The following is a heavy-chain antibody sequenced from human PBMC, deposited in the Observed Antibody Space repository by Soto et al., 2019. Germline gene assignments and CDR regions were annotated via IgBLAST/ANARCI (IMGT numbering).Heavy chain of an antibody. V-gene: IGHV4-59*08. CDR2: MYYSGST. D-gene: IGHD3-16*01. Sequence: QVQLQESGPGLVKPSETLSLSCSVSGGSISGHYWSWVRQTPGKGLEWIGYMYYSGSTNYNPSPKSRVTISGDTSKNHFSLRLTSVTAADTAVYYCARGPYYDLIWNYYYMDVWGKGTTVTVSS. CDR3: ARGPYYDLIWNYYYMDV. J-gene: IGHJ6*03. CDR1: GGSISGHY.